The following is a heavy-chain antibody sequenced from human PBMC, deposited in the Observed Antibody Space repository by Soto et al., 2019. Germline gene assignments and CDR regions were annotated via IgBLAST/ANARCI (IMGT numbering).Heavy chain of an antibody. D-gene: IGHD1-26*01. V-gene: IGHV3-23*01. CDR2: ISGSGAGI. CDR1: GFTFSSYG. J-gene: IGHJ4*02. CDR3: AKGFGNYCAFDY. Sequence: GGSLRLSCAASGFTFSSYGMSWVRQAPGKGLEWVSSISGSGAGIYYADSVKGRFTISRDNSKNTLYLQMNSLRAEDTAVYYCAKGFGNYCAFDYWGQGTLVTVSS.